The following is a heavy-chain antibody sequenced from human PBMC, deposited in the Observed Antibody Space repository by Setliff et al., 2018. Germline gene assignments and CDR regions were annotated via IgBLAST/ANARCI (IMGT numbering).Heavy chain of an antibody. D-gene: IGHD6-13*01. CDR2: INPVNGNI. V-gene: IGHV1-3*01. Sequence: GASVKVSCKASGYTFSNFAMHWVRQAPGQRLEWMGWINPVNGNIKYSQMFQGGVTITRDTSASTAYMELSSLTSEDTAVYYCARDSSSGSSSWFHYWGQGTLVTVSS. J-gene: IGHJ4*02. CDR3: ARDSSSGSSSWFHY. CDR1: GYTFSNFA.